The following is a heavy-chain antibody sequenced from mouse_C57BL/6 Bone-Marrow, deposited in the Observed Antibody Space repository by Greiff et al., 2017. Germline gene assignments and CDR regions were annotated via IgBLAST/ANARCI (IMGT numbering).Heavy chain of an antibody. V-gene: IGHV1-82*01. D-gene: IGHD3-1*01. CDR3: ARRALVYFDY. J-gene: IGHJ2*01. CDR2: IYPGDGDT. CDR1: GYAFSSSW. Sequence: VHLVESGPELVKPGASVKISCKASGYAFSSSWMNWVKQRPGKGLEWIGRIYPGDGDTNYNGKFKGKATLTADKSSSTAYMQLSSLTSEDSAVYFCARRALVYFDYWGQGTTLTVSS.